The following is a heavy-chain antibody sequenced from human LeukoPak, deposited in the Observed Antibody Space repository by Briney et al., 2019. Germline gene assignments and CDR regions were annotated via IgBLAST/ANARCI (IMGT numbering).Heavy chain of an antibody. D-gene: IGHD1-26*01. J-gene: IGHJ3*02. CDR2: IRYDGSNK. Sequence: GGSLRLSCAAAGFSFSSYGMGWVRQARGKGLEWVAFIRYDGSNKYYADCVKGRFTISRENSKNTVYLQMNSLRAEDTAVYYCARGGSYLSAFDIWGQGTMVTVSS. CDR3: ARGGSYLSAFDI. V-gene: IGHV3-30*02. CDR1: GFSFSSYG.